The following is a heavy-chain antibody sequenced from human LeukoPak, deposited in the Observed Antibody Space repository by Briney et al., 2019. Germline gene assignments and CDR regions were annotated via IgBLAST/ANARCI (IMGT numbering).Heavy chain of an antibody. J-gene: IGHJ4*02. V-gene: IGHV3-69-1*02. CDR3: GRAFPPLRTSSAGDL. CDR2: ISGLYTHI. CDR1: GFTFSDYD. Sequence: GGSLRLSCSASGFTFSDYDMNWVRQAPGKGLEGVSSISGLYTHISYGDSVKGRFSISRDNAKNSVYLQMNSLGVEDTAIYYCGRAFPPLRTSSAGDLWGQGILVTVSS. D-gene: IGHD3-16*01.